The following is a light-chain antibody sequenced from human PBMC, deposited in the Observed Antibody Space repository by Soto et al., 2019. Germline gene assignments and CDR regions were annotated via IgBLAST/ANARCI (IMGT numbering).Light chain of an antibody. V-gene: IGLV1-40*01. J-gene: IGLJ1*01. CDR2: GNS. Sequence: QALRAQPPSVSGAPGQKFTISCTGSSSNIGAGYDLHWYQQLPGTAPKLLLYGNSNRPSGVPDRFSGSKSGTSASLAITGLQAEDEADYYCKSYDSSLSAYVFGTGTKVTVL. CDR3: KSYDSSLSAYV. CDR1: SSNIGAGYD.